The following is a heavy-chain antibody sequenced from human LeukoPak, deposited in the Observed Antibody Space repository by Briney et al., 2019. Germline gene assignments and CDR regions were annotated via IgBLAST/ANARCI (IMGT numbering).Heavy chain of an antibody. V-gene: IGHV3-21*01. CDR2: ISSSSSYI. CDR3: ARGPYYYDSSGYGAY. J-gene: IGHJ4*02. CDR1: GFTFSSYS. Sequence: PGGSLRLSCAASGFTFSSYSMNWVRQAPGKGLEWVSSISSSSSYIYYADSVKGRFTISRDNAKNSLYLQMNSLRAEDTAVYYCARGPYYYDSSGYGAYWGQGTLVTVSS. D-gene: IGHD3-22*01.